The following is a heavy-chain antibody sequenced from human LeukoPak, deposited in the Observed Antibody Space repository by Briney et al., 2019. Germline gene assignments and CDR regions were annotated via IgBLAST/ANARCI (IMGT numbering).Heavy chain of an antibody. V-gene: IGHV4-31*03. CDR1: GGSISSGDYY. CDR2: IYYSGST. J-gene: IGHJ4*02. CDR3: ARHGEVSDYYDSSGYYFDY. D-gene: IGHD3-22*01. Sequence: SQTLSRTCTVSGGSISSGDYYWRWIRQHPGKGLEWIGYIYYSGSTYYNPSLKSRVNISVDTSKNQFSLKLSSVTAADTAVYYCARHGEVSDYYDSSGYYFDYWGQGTLVTVSS.